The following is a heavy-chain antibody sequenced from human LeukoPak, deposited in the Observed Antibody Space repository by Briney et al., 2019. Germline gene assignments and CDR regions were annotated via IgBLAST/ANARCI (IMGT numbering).Heavy chain of an antibody. D-gene: IGHD2-15*01. CDR2: ISVDNGYT. CDR3: ARGTMTDNPHYFDF. V-gene: IGHV1-18*01. CDR1: GYTFATSG. J-gene: IGHJ4*02. Sequence: ASVTVSWKASGYTFATSGITWVRQAPGQGLEWMGWISVDNGYTKYSQKLQGRVTMTADTSTSTAYLELRSLRFNDTAVFYCARGTMTDNPHYFDFWGQGTLVSVSS.